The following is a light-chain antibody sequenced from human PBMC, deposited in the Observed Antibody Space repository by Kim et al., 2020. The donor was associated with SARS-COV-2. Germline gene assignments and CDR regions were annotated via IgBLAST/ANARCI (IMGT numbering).Light chain of an antibody. V-gene: IGLV1-51*01. CDR1: APCLATIY. CDR2: DNK. CDR3: GTWDTRLSAVV. J-gene: IGLJ2*01. Sequence: MPCPGRAPCLATIYVVWYRELPGTAPKIVIYDNKKRPSGIPDRFSGSKSGPSATLGISGLQPGDDADYFCGTWDTRLSAVVFGGGTQLTVL.